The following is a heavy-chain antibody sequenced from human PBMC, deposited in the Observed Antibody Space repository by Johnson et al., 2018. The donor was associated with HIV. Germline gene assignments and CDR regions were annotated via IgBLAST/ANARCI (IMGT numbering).Heavy chain of an antibody. J-gene: IGHJ3*02. V-gene: IGHV3-30-3*02. CDR3: AKSWHSGSLYDAFHI. CDR2: ISSDGTNK. D-gene: IGHD1-26*01. Sequence: QMQLVESGGGVVQPGRSLRLSCAASGFTFTSYTIHWVRQAPGKGLEWVALISSDGTNKYYADSVKDRFTISRDNSKNTLYVEMNSLRAEDTAVYYCAKSWHSGSLYDAFHIWGQGTMVTVSS. CDR1: GFTFTSYT.